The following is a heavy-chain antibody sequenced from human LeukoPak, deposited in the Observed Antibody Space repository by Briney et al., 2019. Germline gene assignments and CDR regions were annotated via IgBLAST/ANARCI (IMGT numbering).Heavy chain of an antibody. CDR3: ARATYYDFWSGYRFDP. CDR2: IYYSGST. J-gene: IGHJ5*02. D-gene: IGHD3-3*01. Sequence: SETLSFTCTVSGGSISSYYWSWIRQPPGKGLEWIGYIYYSGSTNYNPSLKSRVTISVDTSKNQFSLKLSSVTAADTAVYYCARATYYDFWSGYRFDPWGQGTLVTVSS. CDR1: GGSISSYY. V-gene: IGHV4-59*01.